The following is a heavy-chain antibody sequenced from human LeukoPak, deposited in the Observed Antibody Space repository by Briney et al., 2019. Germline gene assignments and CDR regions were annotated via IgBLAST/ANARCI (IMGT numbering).Heavy chain of an antibody. J-gene: IGHJ6*02. CDR2: MQYDGSVE. Sequence: GGSLRLFCVASGISFSNYGTHWVRQAPGKGLEWVTFMQYDGSVEFYADSVKGRFTISRDNSKNTVYLQMTSLRADDTAVYYCAKDPLWFGDFLNGMDVWGQGTTVTVSS. CDR1: GISFSNYG. CDR3: AKDPLWFGDFLNGMDV. D-gene: IGHD3-10*01. V-gene: IGHV3-30*02.